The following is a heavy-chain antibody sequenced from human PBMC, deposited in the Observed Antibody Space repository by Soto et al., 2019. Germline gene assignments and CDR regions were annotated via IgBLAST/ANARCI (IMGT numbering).Heavy chain of an antibody. Sequence: EVRLVESGGGLVQPGESLRLSCEASGFTFSDYSMNWVRQAPGKGLEWVSYISSDSRTKYYVDSVKGRFTISRDNAKNSLFMQMSGLRAEDTAVYYWVRGGYGPVDAFDVWGQGTMVTVSS. J-gene: IGHJ3*01. CDR1: GFTFSDYS. CDR2: ISSDSRTK. CDR3: VRGGYGPVDAFDV. D-gene: IGHD5-12*01. V-gene: IGHV3-48*01.